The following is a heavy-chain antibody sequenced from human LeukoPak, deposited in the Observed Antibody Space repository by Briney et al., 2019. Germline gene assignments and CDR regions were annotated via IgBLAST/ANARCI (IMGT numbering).Heavy chain of an antibody. CDR2: ISAYNGNT. Sequence: ASVKVSCKASGYTFTSYGISWVRQAPRQRLEWMGWISAYNGNTNYAQKLQGRVTMTTDTSTSTAYTELRSLRSDDTAVDYCARASQWLVSVYNWFDPWGQGTLVTVSS. CDR3: ARASQWLVSVYNWFDP. CDR1: GYTFTSYG. V-gene: IGHV1-18*01. J-gene: IGHJ5*02. D-gene: IGHD6-19*01.